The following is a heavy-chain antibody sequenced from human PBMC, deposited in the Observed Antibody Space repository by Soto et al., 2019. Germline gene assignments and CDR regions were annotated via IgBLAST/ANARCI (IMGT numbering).Heavy chain of an antibody. V-gene: IGHV1-46*03. Sequence: ASVKVSCKTSGYTFSSYYLHWVRQAPGQGLEWMGFINPSGGGTSYAQKFRGKVSLTTDTSTTTVYMEMSSLRSEDTAMYYCARDPYCGGDCYYFDYWGQGTQVTVSS. CDR1: GYTFSSYY. D-gene: IGHD2-21*01. CDR2: INPSGGGT. CDR3: ARDPYCGGDCYYFDY. J-gene: IGHJ4*02.